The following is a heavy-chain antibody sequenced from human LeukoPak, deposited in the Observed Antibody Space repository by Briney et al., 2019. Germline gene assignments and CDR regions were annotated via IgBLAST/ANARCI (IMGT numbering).Heavy chain of an antibody. V-gene: IGHV1-2*02. CDR3: ARVRDIVVVPAALDYCYGMDV. Sequence: ASVKVSCKASGYTFTGYYMHWVRQAPGQGLEWMGWINPNSGGTNYAQKFQGRVTMTRDTSISTAYMELSRLRSDDTAVYYCARVRDIVVVPAALDYCYGMDVWGQGTTVTVSS. CDR1: GYTFTGYY. J-gene: IGHJ6*02. CDR2: INPNSGGT. D-gene: IGHD2-2*01.